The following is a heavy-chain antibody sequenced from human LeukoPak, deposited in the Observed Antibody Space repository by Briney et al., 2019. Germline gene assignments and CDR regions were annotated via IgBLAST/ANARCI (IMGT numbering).Heavy chain of an antibody. Sequence: SETLSLTCTVSGGSISSTAYYWDWIRQPPGKGQGWIGSIYYSETTYYNSSLKSRVTISLNTSKNQFSLRLTSVTAADTAVYYCARQVSDYYYYYIDVWGKGATVTVSS. CDR1: GGSISSTAYY. CDR2: IYYSETT. J-gene: IGHJ6*03. V-gene: IGHV4-39*01. D-gene: IGHD5/OR15-5a*01. CDR3: ARQVSDYYYYYIDV.